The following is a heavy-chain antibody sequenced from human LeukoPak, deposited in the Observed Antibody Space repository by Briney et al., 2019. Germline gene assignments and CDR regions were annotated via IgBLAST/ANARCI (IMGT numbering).Heavy chain of an antibody. CDR3: ARHIEDTAFYA. V-gene: IGHV4-34*01. CDR2: INHSGST. Sequence: SETLSLTCAVYGGSFSGYYWSWIRQPPGKGLEWIGEINHSGSTNYNPSLKSRVTISVDTSKNQFSLKLSSVTAADTAVYYCARHIEDTAFYAWGQGTLVTVSS. D-gene: IGHD5-18*01. CDR1: GGSFSGYY. J-gene: IGHJ5*02.